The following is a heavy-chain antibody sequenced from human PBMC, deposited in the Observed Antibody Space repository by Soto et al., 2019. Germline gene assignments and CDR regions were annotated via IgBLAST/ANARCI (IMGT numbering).Heavy chain of an antibody. D-gene: IGHD3-10*02. CDR1: GRSISSYY. J-gene: IGHJ5*02. V-gene: IGHV4-59*12. CDR3: ARGAIPVLFGIARNDWFDP. CDR2: IYYTGST. Sequence: SETLSLTCSVSGRSISSYYCSWIRQPPGKGLEWIGYIYYTGSTNYSPSLKSRVTMSVDTSKNQFSLKLSSVTAADTAVYYCARGAIPVLFGIARNDWFDPWGQGTLVTVSS.